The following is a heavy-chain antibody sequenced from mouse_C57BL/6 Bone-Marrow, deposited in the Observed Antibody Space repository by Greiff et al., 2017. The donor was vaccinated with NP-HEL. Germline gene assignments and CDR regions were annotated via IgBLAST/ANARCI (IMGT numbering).Heavy chain of an antibody. J-gene: IGHJ1*03. Sequence: QVTLKESGPGILQSSQTLSLTCSFSGFSLSTSGMGVSWIRQPSGKGLEWLAHIYWDDDKRYNPSLKSRLTISKDTSRNQVFLKITSVDTADTATYYCARRPSWYFDVWGTGTTVTVSS. CDR2: IYWDDDK. CDR3: ARRPSWYFDV. V-gene: IGHV8-12*01. CDR1: GFSLSTSGMG.